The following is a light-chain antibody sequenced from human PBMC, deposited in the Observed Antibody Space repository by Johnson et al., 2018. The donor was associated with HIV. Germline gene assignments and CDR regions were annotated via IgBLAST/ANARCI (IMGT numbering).Light chain of an antibody. CDR3: ATWDRSLTIGGV. Sequence: QSVLTQPPSVSAAPAQKVTISCSGSSSNIGSNYVSWYQQFPGTAPKLLIYENDKRPSGIPDRFSGSKSGTSAALGITGLPPGDEADYYCATWDRSLTIGGVVGTGTKVTVL. J-gene: IGLJ1*01. CDR1: SSNIGSNY. V-gene: IGLV1-51*02. CDR2: END.